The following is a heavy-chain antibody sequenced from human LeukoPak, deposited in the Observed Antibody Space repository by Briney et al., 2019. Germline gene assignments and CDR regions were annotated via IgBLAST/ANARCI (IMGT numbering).Heavy chain of an antibody. CDR1: GFTFSSYS. CDR2: ISSSSNTI. V-gene: IGHV3-48*04. J-gene: IGHJ4*02. CDR3: ARDPGGSHYFDY. D-gene: IGHD3-16*01. Sequence: PGGSLRLSCAASGFTFSSYSMNWVRQAPGKGLEWVSYISSSSNTIYYADSVKGRFTISRDNAKNSLYLQMNSLRAEDTAVYYCARDPGGSHYFDYWGQGTLVTVSS.